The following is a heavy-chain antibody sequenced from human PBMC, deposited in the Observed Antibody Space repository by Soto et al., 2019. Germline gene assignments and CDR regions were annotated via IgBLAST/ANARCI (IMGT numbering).Heavy chain of an antibody. D-gene: IGHD5-12*01. CDR3: ATRGYSGYGLIGYFDY. Sequence: GSLRLSCAASGFTFSSYAMSWVRQAPGKGLEWVSAISGSGGSTYYADSVKGRFTISRDNSKNTLYLQMNSLRAEDTAVYYCATRGYSGYGLIGYFDYWGQGTLVTVSS. CDR1: GFTFSSYA. CDR2: ISGSGGST. V-gene: IGHV3-23*01. J-gene: IGHJ4*02.